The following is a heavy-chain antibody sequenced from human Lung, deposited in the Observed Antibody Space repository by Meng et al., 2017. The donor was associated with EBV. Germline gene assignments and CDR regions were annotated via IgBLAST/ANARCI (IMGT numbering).Heavy chain of an antibody. V-gene: IGHV4-30-4*01. CDR3: ARGQKGYFDL. J-gene: IGHJ2*01. Sequence: QVELEDSGPGLVKPSGTLSLTCTVSGDSISSDIWWSWVRQPPGKGLEWSGHIYNSGSTYYNPSLKSRITISVDTSKNQFSLKLSSVTAADTAVYYCARGQKGYFDLWGRGTLVTVSS. CDR1: GDSISSDIW. CDR2: IYNSGST.